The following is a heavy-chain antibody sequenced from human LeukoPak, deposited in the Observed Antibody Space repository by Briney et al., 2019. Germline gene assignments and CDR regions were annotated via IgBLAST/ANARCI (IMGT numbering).Heavy chain of an antibody. Sequence: GGSLRLSCAASGFIFDDYAMHWVRQAPGKGLEWVSGISWNSDSIDYANSVKGRFTISRDNSKNTLYLQMNSLRAEDTAVYYCAKSNIWFGEFQDPNAFDIWGQGTMVTVSS. CDR3: AKSNIWFGEFQDPNAFDI. D-gene: IGHD3-10*01. V-gene: IGHV3-9*01. CDR2: ISWNSDSI. CDR1: GFIFDDYA. J-gene: IGHJ3*02.